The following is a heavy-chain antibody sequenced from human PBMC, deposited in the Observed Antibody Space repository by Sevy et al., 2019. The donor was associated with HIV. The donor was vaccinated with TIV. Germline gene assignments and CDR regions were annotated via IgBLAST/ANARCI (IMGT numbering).Heavy chain of an antibody. Sequence: GGSLRLSCAASGFTFSSSAMSWVRQAPGKGLEWVSGISGSGGSTYYADSVKGRFTISRDSSKNTLYLQRNSLGAEDTAGYYCASRGYSEAAFDIWGQGTMVTVSS. J-gene: IGHJ3*02. CDR2: ISGSGGST. V-gene: IGHV3-23*01. CDR1: GFTFSSSA. D-gene: IGHD5-12*01. CDR3: ASRGYSEAAFDI.